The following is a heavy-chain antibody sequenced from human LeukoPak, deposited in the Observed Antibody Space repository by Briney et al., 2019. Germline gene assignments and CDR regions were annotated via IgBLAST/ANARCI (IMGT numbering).Heavy chain of an antibody. J-gene: IGHJ6*03. CDR2: LDESGRP. D-gene: IGHD2-15*01. CDR1: GGSTRSGRHH. CDR3: ARDLGGYPFFMDV. V-gene: IGHV4-39*07. Sequence: PSQTLSLTCSVSGGSTRSGRHHWAWVRQPPGKGLEFIGSLDESGRPYYNAPLKSRVTISEDSSGKQFSLNLSSVTAADTAVYYCARDLGGYPFFMDVWGRGTTVIVSS.